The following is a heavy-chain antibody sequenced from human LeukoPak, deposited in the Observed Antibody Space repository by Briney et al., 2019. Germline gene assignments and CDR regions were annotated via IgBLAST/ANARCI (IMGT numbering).Heavy chain of an antibody. CDR2: IYFGGTT. J-gene: IGHJ4*02. Sequence: GGSLRLSCAASGFTVSSNYMTWVRQAPGQGLEWVSVIYFGGTTYYADSVKGRFTISRDNAKNSLYLQMNSLRDEDTAVYYCAREATVTDFDYWGQGTLVTVSS. CDR3: AREATVTDFDY. CDR1: GFTVSSNY. V-gene: IGHV3-53*01. D-gene: IGHD4-17*01.